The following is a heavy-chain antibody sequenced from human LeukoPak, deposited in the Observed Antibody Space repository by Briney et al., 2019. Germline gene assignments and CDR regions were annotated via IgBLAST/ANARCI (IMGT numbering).Heavy chain of an antibody. CDR1: GASFSGYY. V-gene: IGHV4-34*01. CDR3: AKVYSSSSRDAFDV. D-gene: IGHD6-6*01. Sequence: SETLSLTCAVYGASFSGYYWSWLRQPPGKGLEWIGEINHSGSTNYNVSLESRVTISVDTSKNQFTLKLNSVTAADTAVYYCAKVYSSSSRDAFDVWGPGTMVTVSS. J-gene: IGHJ3*01. CDR2: INHSGST.